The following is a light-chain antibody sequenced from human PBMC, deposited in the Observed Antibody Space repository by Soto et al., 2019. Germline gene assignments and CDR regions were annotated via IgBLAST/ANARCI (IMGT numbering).Light chain of an antibody. CDR1: SSDVGGYNY. V-gene: IGLV2-14*03. CDR2: DVS. Sequence: QSALTQPASVSGSPGQSITISCTGTSSDVGGYNYVSWYQQLPGKAPKVMIYDVSKRPSGISNRFSGSKSGNTASLTISGLQVEDEADYYCSSYTSGSTRVVFGGGTKADRP. J-gene: IGLJ2*01. CDR3: SSYTSGSTRVV.